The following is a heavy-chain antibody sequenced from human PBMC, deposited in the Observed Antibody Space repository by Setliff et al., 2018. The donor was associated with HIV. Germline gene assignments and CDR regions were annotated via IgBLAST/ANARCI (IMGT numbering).Heavy chain of an antibody. D-gene: IGHD3-10*01. J-gene: IGHJ4*01. CDR3: ARGALLAVFDFDH. Sequence: SVKVSCKAFGYTFTTYSLHWVRQAPGQSLEWMGWINVGKGDTKYSQEFQGRISITTDTSASTGYMELSSLRSDDTAVYFCARGALLAVFDFDHWGHGTLVNV. CDR2: INVGKGDT. V-gene: IGHV1-3*01. CDR1: GYTFTTYS.